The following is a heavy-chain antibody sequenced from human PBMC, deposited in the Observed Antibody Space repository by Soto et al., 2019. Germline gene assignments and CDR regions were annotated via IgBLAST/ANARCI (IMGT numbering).Heavy chain of an antibody. J-gene: IGHJ6*02. Sequence: QVQLVQSGAEVKKPGSSVKVSCKASGGTFSSYAISWVRQAPGQGLEWMGGIIPIFGTANYAQKFQGRVTITADESTSTAYMELSSLRSEDTAVYYCARAEGGRRDGHNYGDRDYYYYYGMDVWGQGTTVTVSS. CDR3: ARAEGGRRDGHNYGDRDYYYYYGMDV. CDR1: GGTFSSYA. CDR2: IIPIFGTA. V-gene: IGHV1-69*01. D-gene: IGHD5-12*01.